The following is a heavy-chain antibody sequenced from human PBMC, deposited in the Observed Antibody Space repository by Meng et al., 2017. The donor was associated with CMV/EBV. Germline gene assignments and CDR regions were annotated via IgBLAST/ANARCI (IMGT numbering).Heavy chain of an antibody. J-gene: IGHJ5*02. Sequence: ASVKVSCKASGYTFTSYDINWVRQATGQGLEWLGWINPNSGGTNYAQKFQGRVTMTRDTSMSTAYMELSSLRSNDTAVYYCARLDCSSTSCYKLGWLDPWGQGTLVTVSS. CDR3: ARLDCSSTSCYKLGWLDP. V-gene: IGHV1-2*02. CDR1: GYTFTSYD. CDR2: INPNSGGT. D-gene: IGHD2-2*01.